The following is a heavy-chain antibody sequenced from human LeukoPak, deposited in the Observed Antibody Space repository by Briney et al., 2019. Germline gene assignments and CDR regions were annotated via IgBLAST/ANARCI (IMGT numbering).Heavy chain of an antibody. CDR1: GGSISSGGYY. D-gene: IGHD2-21*02. CDR3: ARSQYCGGDCYSYYFDY. J-gene: IGHJ4*02. CDR2: IYYSGST. V-gene: IGHV4-31*03. Sequence: TPSQTLSLTCTVSGGSISSGGYYWSWIRQHPGKGLEWIGYIYYSGSTYYNPSLKSRVTISVDTSKNQFSLKLSSVTAADTAVYYCARSQYCGGDCYSYYFDYWGQGTLVTVSS.